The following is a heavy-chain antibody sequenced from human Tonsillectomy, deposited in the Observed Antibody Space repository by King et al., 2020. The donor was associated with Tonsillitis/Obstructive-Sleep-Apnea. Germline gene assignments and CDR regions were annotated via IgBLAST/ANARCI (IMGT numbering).Heavy chain of an antibody. CDR2: IYYDGSRK. D-gene: IGHD3-10*01. V-gene: IGHV3-33*01. CDR3: ARGGERSFDI. Sequence: QLLQSGGGVVQPGRSLRLSCAASGFSISTYGMHWVRQAPRKGLEWVAVIYYDGSRKYFADSVKGRFAISRDNSKNTVSLQMNSLRAENTAVYYCARGGERSFDIWGQGTMVTVSS. CDR1: GFSISTYG. J-gene: IGHJ3*02.